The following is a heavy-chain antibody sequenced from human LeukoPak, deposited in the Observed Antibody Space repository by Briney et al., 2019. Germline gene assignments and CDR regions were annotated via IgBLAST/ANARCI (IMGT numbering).Heavy chain of an antibody. Sequence: GGSLRLSCAASGFTFSSYGMRWVRQAPGKGLEWVAVISYDGSNKYYADSVKGRFTISRDNSKNTLYLQMNSLRAEDTAVYYCAKGGYSYGFGLIDYWGQGTLVTVSS. CDR2: ISYDGSNK. J-gene: IGHJ4*02. CDR3: AKGGYSYGFGLIDY. D-gene: IGHD5-18*01. CDR1: GFTFSSYG. V-gene: IGHV3-30*18.